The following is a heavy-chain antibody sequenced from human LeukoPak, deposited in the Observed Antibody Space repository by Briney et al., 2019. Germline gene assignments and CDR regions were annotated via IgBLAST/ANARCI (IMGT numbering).Heavy chain of an antibody. CDR1: GYTFTSYY. CDR3: ARDDCSGGSCSPIFDY. D-gene: IGHD2-15*01. J-gene: IGHJ4*02. V-gene: IGHV1-46*01. Sequence: ASVKVSCKASGYTFTSYYMHWVRQAPGQGLEWMGIINPSGGSTSYAQKFQGRVTMTRDTSTSTVYMELSSLRSEDTAVYYCARDDCSGGSCSPIFDYWGQGTLVTVSS. CDR2: INPSGGST.